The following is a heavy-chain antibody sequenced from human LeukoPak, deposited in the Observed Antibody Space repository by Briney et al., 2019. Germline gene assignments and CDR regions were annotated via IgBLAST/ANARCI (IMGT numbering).Heavy chain of an antibody. D-gene: IGHD5-12*01. J-gene: IGHJ6*03. CDR2: ISSSGSTI. CDR3: ARGRSGYDYSYYYMDV. V-gene: IGHV3-48*03. CDR1: GFTFSSYE. Sequence: GGSLRLSCAASGFTFSSYEMNWVRQAPGKGLEWVSYISSSGSTIYYADSVKGRFTISRDNAKNSLYLQMNSLRAEDTAVYYCARGRSGYDYSYYYMDVWGKGTTVTISS.